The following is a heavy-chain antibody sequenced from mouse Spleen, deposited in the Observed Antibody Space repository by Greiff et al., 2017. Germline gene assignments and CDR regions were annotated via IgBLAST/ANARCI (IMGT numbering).Heavy chain of an antibody. CDR3: ARDRGYWYFDV. J-gene: IGHJ1*01. V-gene: IGHV3-6*01. CDR1: GYSITSGYY. CDR2: ISYDGSN. Sequence: DVKLVESGPGLVKPSQSLSLTCSVTGYSITSGYYWNWIRQFPGNKLEWMGYISYDGSNNYNPSLKNRISITRDTSKNQFFLKLNSVTTEDTATYYCARDRGYWYFDVWGAGTTVTVSS.